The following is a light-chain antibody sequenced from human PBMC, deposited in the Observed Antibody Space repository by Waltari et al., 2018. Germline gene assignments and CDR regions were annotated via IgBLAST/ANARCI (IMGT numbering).Light chain of an antibody. CDR3: QQRSKWPWA. CDR1: QSVSSS. Sequence: EIVLTQSPATLSLSPGERATLSCRASQSVSSSVAWYQHKPGQAPRLLIDDASISVTGIPARFSGSGSGTDFTLTISSLEPEDFAVYYCQQRSKWPWAFGQGTKVEIK. CDR2: DAS. V-gene: IGKV3-11*01. J-gene: IGKJ1*01.